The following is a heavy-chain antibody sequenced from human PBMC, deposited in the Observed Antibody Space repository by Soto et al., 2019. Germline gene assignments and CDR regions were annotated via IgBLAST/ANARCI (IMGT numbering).Heavy chain of an antibody. CDR3: ARTVAAAYYCDF. Sequence: QVQLQESGPGLVKPSETLSLTCNVSGDSMTKYYWSWIRQPAGKGLGWIGRIYTSGSTHYNPSLKSRVTMSIDTSNNHFSPNLTSVTAADTAVYYCARTVAAAYYCDFWGQAALVTVSS. D-gene: IGHD6-13*01. J-gene: IGHJ4*02. CDR2: IYTSGST. V-gene: IGHV4-4*07. CDR1: GDSMTKYY.